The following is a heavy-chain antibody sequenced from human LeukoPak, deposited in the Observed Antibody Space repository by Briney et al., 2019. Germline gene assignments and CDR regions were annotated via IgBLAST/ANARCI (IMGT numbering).Heavy chain of an antibody. CDR3: ATKGLAGGLDY. CDR1: GGSISSYD. CDR2: FYSSGST. V-gene: IGHV4-59*03. J-gene: IGHJ4*02. D-gene: IGHD1-26*01. Sequence: PSETLSLTCAVSGGSISSYDWSWIRQPPGKGLEWIGYFYSSGSTNYNPSLKSRVTISGDTSKNQFSLKLRSVTAADTAVYYCATKGLAGGLDYWGQGTLVTVSS.